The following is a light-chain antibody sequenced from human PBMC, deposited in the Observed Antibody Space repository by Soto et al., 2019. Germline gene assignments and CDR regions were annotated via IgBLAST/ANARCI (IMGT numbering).Light chain of an antibody. Sequence: ELVWTQSPCTPSLSPEERATLSCRASQSVSNSYLASYQQKPGQAPRLLLYGACSRSTGIPDRFSGSGSGTYSALTISRQEPEDFAVYSCQQYCSSITFGGGTTVEIK. CDR3: QQYCSSIT. CDR1: QSVSNSY. V-gene: IGKV3-20*01. J-gene: IGKJ4*01. CDR2: GAC.